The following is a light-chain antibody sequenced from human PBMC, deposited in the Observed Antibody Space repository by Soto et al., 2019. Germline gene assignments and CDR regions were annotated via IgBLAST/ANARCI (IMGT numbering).Light chain of an antibody. Sequence: EIVLTQSPATLSLSPGERATLSCRASQSISTYLAWYQQKPGQAPRLLIFDASTRAPGTPARFSGSGAGTDFTLTITNLEPEDFAVYYCQQRSNWPRATFGQVTKVQV. CDR2: DAS. CDR1: QSISTY. J-gene: IGKJ1*01. CDR3: QQRSNWPRAT. V-gene: IGKV3-11*01.